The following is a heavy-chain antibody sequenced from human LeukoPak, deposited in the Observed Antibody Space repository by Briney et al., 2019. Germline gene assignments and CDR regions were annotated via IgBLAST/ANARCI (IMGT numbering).Heavy chain of an antibody. D-gene: IGHD4-23*01. V-gene: IGHV3-30*18. CDR1: GFTFSRYG. CDR2: ISYDGSNK. CDR3: EKELRDGGFDY. Sequence: GRSLRLSCAASGFTFSRYGMHWVRQAPGKGLEWVAVISYDGSNKYYVDSVKGRFSISRDNSKNTLDLQMNSLRGEDTAVYFCEKELRDGGFDYWGQGTLVTVSS. J-gene: IGHJ4*02.